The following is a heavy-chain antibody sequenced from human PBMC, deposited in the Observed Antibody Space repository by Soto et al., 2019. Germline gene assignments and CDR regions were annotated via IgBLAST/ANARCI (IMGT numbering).Heavy chain of an antibody. J-gene: IGHJ6*04. CDR1: YGSISSSY. CDR2: IHYSGSA. V-gene: IGHV4-4*07. Sequence: WETLSLTCTVSYGSISSSYWSWVRQPAGKGLEWIGRIHYSGSAKYNPSLKSRVTMSVDKSKNDFSLKLTSVTAADTAIYYCAREEHLGPYYYFATDVWAKGTKVTAPQ. CDR3: AREEHLGPYYYFATDV. D-gene: IGHD1-26*01.